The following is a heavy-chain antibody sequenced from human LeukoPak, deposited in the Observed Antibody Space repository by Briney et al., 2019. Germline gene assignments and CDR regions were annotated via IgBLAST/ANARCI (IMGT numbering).Heavy chain of an antibody. CDR3: ARVGGYDFWSGYYTSNWFDP. D-gene: IGHD3-3*01. Sequence: GGSQRLSCAASGFSFSSYWMSWVRQTPGKGLEWVANMKHDGSERYYVDSVKGRFTISRDNAKKSLYLQMNSSRAEDTAVYYCARVGGYDFWSGYYTSNWFDPWGQGTLVTVSS. J-gene: IGHJ5*02. CDR1: GFSFSSYW. CDR2: MKHDGSER. V-gene: IGHV3-7*01.